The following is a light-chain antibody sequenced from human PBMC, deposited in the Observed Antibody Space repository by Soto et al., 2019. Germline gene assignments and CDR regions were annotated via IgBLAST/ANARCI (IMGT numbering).Light chain of an antibody. V-gene: IGLV4-69*01. CDR2: LNSDGSH. CDR1: SGHSSYA. CDR3: QTWGTGIQGV. J-gene: IGLJ2*01. Sequence: PVLTQSPSASASLGASVKLTCTLSSGHSSYAIAGHQQQPEKGPRYLMKLNSDGSHSKGDGIPDRFSGSSSGAERYLTISSLQSEDEADYYCQTWGTGIQGVFGGGTKLTVL.